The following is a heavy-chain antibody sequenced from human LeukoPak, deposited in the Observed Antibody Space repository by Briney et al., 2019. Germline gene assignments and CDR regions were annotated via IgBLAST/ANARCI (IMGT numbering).Heavy chain of an antibody. CDR1: GYTFTGYY. Sequence: GASVKVSCKASGYTFTGYYTHWVRQAPGQGLEWMGWINAGNGNTKYSQKFQGRVTITRDTSASTAYMELSSLRSEDTAVYYCARDRHVGFGELPTDYWGQGTLVTVSS. J-gene: IGHJ4*02. CDR3: ARDRHVGFGELPTDY. D-gene: IGHD1-26*01. V-gene: IGHV1-3*01. CDR2: INAGNGNT.